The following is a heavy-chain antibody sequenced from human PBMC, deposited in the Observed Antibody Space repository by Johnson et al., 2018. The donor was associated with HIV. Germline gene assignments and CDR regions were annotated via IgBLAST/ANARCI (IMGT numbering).Heavy chain of an antibody. D-gene: IGHD1-1*01. Sequence: MLLVESGGGLVQPGGSLRLSCAGSGFPFSRFVMTWVRQAPGKGLEWVSAITLDGDDTNYADSVKGRFIISRDNSKNTLSLQMNNLRAEDTAVYFCATVWRNEGRHSFDTWGQGTVVTVSS. J-gene: IGHJ3*02. V-gene: IGHV3-23*04. CDR2: ITLDGDDT. CDR3: ATVWRNEGRHSFDT. CDR1: GFPFSRFV.